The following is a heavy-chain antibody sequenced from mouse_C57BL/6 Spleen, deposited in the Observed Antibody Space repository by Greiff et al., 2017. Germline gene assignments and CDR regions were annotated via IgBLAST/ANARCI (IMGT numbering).Heavy chain of an antibody. Sequence: VKLVESGAELVKPGASVKISCKASGYAFSSYWMSWVKQRPGKGLEWIGQIYPGDGDTNYNGKFKGKATLTADKSSSTAYMQLSSLTSEDSAVYFCAKLGRLGYFDVWGTGTTVTVSS. CDR3: AKLGRLGYFDV. D-gene: IGHD4-1*01. J-gene: IGHJ1*03. CDR1: GYAFSSYW. V-gene: IGHV1-80*01. CDR2: IYPGDGDT.